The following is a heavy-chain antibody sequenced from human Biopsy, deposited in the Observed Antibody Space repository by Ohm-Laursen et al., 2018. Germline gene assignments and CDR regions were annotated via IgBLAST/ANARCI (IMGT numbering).Heavy chain of an antibody. V-gene: IGHV3-33*01. J-gene: IGHJ6*02. Sequence: SLRLSCTASGSTFCVYAMHWVRQAPGKGLEWVAIIWYDGSSEYYADSVKGRFTISRDNFRNTVYLQMNSLSAEDTAIYYCARDPIVGSKADGMDVWGQGTRVTVSS. D-gene: IGHD1-26*01. CDR1: GSTFCVYA. CDR2: IWYDGSSE. CDR3: ARDPIVGSKADGMDV.